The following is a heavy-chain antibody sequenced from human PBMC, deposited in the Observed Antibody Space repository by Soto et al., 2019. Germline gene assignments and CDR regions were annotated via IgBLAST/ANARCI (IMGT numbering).Heavy chain of an antibody. Sequence: GGSLRLSCVVSGFTFSSYAMSWVRQAPGKGLEWVSGISGSGGSTHYADSVKGRFTISRDNSKNTLYLQMNSLRAGDTAVYYCAKDFEHTITWYGTHYYFDYWGQGTLVTVSS. J-gene: IGHJ4*02. CDR1: GFTFSSYA. V-gene: IGHV3-23*01. D-gene: IGHD6-13*01. CDR2: ISGSGGST. CDR3: AKDFEHTITWYGTHYYFDY.